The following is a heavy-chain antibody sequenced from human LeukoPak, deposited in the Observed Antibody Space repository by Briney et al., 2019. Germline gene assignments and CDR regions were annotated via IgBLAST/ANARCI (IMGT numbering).Heavy chain of an antibody. CDR1: GFTFSTYA. V-gene: IGHV3-48*04. Sequence: PGGSLRLSCAASGFTFSTYAMSWVRQAPGKGLEWVSYISSTVTNINYADSVKGRFTISRDNAKSSLYLQMNSLRADDTAVYYCARSRPGYRYGFVGPSPLDVWGQGTTVIVSS. CDR3: ARSRPGYRYGFVGPSPLDV. CDR2: ISSTVTNI. J-gene: IGHJ6*02. D-gene: IGHD5-18*01.